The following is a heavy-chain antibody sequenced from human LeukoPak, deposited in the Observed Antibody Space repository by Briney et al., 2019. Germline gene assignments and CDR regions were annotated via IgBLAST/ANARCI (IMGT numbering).Heavy chain of an antibody. V-gene: IGHV3-7*04. CDR1: GFTFSRYW. CDR2: IKQDGSEK. CDR3: ARGSHYYDSSGYYAAGY. J-gene: IGHJ4*02. Sequence: GGSLRLACAVAGFTFSRYWMSWVRQAPGKGLEWVANIKQDGSEKYYVDSVKGRFTISIDNAKNSLYMQMNSLSAEDTAVYYCARGSHYYDSSGYYAAGYWGQGTLVTVSS. D-gene: IGHD3-22*01.